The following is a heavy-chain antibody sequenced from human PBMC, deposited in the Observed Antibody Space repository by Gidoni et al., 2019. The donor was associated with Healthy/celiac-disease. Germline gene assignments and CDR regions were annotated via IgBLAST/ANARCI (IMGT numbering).Heavy chain of an antibody. Sequence: QVQLVQSGAEVKKHGASVKVSCKVSGYTLTELSMHWVRQAPGQGLEWMGGFDPEDGETIYAQKFQGRVTMTEDTSTDTAYMELSSLRSEDTAVYYCATATLYGGVGFGRRNWFDPWGQGTLVTVSS. V-gene: IGHV1-24*01. CDR1: GYTLTELS. J-gene: IGHJ5*02. D-gene: IGHD3-10*01. CDR2: FDPEDGET. CDR3: ATATLYGGVGFGRRNWFDP.